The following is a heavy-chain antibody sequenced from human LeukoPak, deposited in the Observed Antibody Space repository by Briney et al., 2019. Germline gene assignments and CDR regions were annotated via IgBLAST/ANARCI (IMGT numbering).Heavy chain of an antibody. Sequence: GGSLRLSCAASGFTFRSYWMRWVRQAPGKGLEWVANIKLDGSEKNYVDSVKGRFTISRDNAKNSLYLQMNSLRAEDTAVYYCASGLELDYWGQGTLVTVSS. CDR1: GFTFRSYW. CDR3: ASGLELDY. J-gene: IGHJ4*02. V-gene: IGHV3-7*03. CDR2: IKLDGSEK.